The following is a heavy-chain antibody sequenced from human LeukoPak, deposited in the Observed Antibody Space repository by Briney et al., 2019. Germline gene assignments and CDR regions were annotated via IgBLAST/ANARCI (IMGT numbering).Heavy chain of an antibody. D-gene: IGHD2-15*01. CDR3: ARGPGWNYFDY. Sequence: GGSLRLSCAASGFTVSSNYMSCVRQAPGKGLEWVSVFYAGGSTYYADSVKGRFTISRDNAKNTLYLQMNSLRAEDTAVYYCARGPGWNYFDYWGRGTLVTVSS. V-gene: IGHV3-66*01. J-gene: IGHJ4*02. CDR1: GFTVSSNY. CDR2: FYAGGST.